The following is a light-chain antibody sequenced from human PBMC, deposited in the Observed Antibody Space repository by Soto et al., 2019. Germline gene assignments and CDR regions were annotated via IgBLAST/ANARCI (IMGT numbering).Light chain of an antibody. V-gene: IGLV2-14*01. Sequence: QSALTQPASVSGSPGQSITISCTGTSSDVGGYNYVSWYQQHPGKAPKLMIYEVSNRPSGVSNRFSGSKSGNTASLTISGLQAEDEADYYCSSYTISSTLVFGTRTKGTVL. J-gene: IGLJ1*01. CDR2: EVS. CDR1: SSDVGGYNY. CDR3: SSYTISSTLV.